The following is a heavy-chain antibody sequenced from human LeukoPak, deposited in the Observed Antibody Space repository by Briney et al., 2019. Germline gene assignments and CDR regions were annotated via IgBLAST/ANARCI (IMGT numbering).Heavy chain of an antibody. CDR1: GGSVSDGDYY. Sequence: PSQTLSLTCTVSGGSVSDGDYYWSWIRQPPGKGLEWIGEINHSGSTNYNPSLKSRVTISVDTSKNQFSLKLSSVTAADTAVYYCARHAWGSGGSDAFDIWGQGTMVTVSS. J-gene: IGHJ3*02. V-gene: IGHV4-61*08. CDR2: INHSGST. CDR3: ARHAWGSGGSDAFDI. D-gene: IGHD7-27*01.